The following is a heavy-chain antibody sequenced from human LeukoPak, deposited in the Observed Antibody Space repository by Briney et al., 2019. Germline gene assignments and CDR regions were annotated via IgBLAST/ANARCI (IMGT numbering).Heavy chain of an antibody. Sequence: ASVKVSCKASGYTFTGYYMHWVRQAPGQGLEWMGWINPNSGGTNYVQKFQGRVTMTRDTSISTAYMELSRLRSDDTAVYYCAREDIVVVPAAKSRWFDPWGQGTLVTVSS. V-gene: IGHV1-2*02. D-gene: IGHD2-2*01. CDR3: AREDIVVVPAAKSRWFDP. J-gene: IGHJ5*02. CDR1: GYTFTGYY. CDR2: INPNSGGT.